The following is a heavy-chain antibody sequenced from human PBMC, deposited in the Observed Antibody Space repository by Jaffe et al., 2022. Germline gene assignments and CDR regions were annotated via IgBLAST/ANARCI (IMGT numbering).Heavy chain of an antibody. CDR3: SRVRRSHGFLTAYYHSDC. Sequence: EVQLVESGGGLVQPGRSLRLSCSGSGFTFGDDALSWVRQAPGKGLEWVGFIRSKAYHGTTEYAASVKGRFTISRDDSKSIAYLQMNSLKTEDTAVYYCSRVRRSHGFLTAYYHSDCWGQGTLVTVSS. CDR1: GFTFGDDA. CDR2: IRSKAYHGTT. D-gene: IGHD3-9*01. J-gene: IGHJ4*02. V-gene: IGHV3-49*04.